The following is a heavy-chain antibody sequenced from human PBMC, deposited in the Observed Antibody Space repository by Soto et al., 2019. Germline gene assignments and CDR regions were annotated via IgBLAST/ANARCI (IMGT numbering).Heavy chain of an antibody. CDR2: ISGSSGEK. J-gene: IGHJ4*02. CDR1: GFAFSTYP. D-gene: IGHD2-21*01. CDR3: AKDPLEPWGGAYFDY. Sequence: EVQLLESGGGLVQPGGSLRLSCAASGFAFSTYPMNWVRQDPGKGLEWVSTISGSSGEKYYADSVKGRFTISRDNSKNTLYLQMNSLRAEDTAVYYCAKDPLEPWGGAYFDYWGQGTLVTVSS. V-gene: IGHV3-23*01.